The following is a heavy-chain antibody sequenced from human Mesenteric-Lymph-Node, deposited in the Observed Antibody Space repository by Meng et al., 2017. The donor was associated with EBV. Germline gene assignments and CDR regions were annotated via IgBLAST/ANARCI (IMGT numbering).Heavy chain of an antibody. CDR1: GGSFSVYY. Sequence: HVQLHQWGAGLSKPSETLSLPCAVYGGSFSVYYWTWIRQPPGKGLEWVGEINYRGSTNYNPSLKSRVTISVDTSKSQLYLKLSSVTAADTAVYYCARGVNPAYWGQGTLVTVSS. V-gene: IGHV4-34*01. CDR2: INYRGST. D-gene: IGHD2-2*01. CDR3: ARGVNPAY. J-gene: IGHJ4*02.